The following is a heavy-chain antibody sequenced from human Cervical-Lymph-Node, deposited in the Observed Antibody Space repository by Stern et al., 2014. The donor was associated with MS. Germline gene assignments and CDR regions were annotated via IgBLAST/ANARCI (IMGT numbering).Heavy chain of an antibody. CDR3: ARDKMHAFDY. J-gene: IGHJ4*02. CDR1: GYTFTTYG. CDR2: ISADSGNT. D-gene: IGHD2-8*01. Sequence: QVQLVESGTEVKKPGASVLVSCKASGYTFTTYGITWVRQAPGQGLEWMGWISADSGNTKYAQKFQDRVTMTRDTTPGTAYMEVRSLRSEDPAVYYCARDKMHAFDYWGQGTQVTVPS. V-gene: IGHV1-18*01.